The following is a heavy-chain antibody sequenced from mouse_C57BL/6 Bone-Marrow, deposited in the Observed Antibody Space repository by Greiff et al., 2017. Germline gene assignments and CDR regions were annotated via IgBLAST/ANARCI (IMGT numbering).Heavy chain of an antibody. CDR2: IYPGDGDT. CDR1: GYAFSSSW. V-gene: IGHV1-82*01. J-gene: IGHJ3*01. D-gene: IGHD1-1*01. Sequence: VQLQQSGPELVKPGASVKISCKASGYAFSSSWMNWVKQRPGKGLEWIGRIYPGDGDTNYNGKFKGKATLTADKSSSTAYMQLSSLTSEDSAVYFCALLRPFAYWGQGTLGTVSA. CDR3: ALLRPFAY.